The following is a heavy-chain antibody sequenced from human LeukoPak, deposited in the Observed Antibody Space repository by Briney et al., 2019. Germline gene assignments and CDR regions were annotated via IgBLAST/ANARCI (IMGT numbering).Heavy chain of an antibody. CDR3: ARLFPYYDFWNGYSSYGMDV. Sequence: SETLSLTCAVYGGSFSGYHWSWIRQPPGKGLEWIGEINHSGSTNYNPSLKSRVTISVDTSKNQFSLKLSSVTAADTAVYYCARLFPYYDFWNGYSSYGMDVWGQGTTVTVSS. D-gene: IGHD3-3*01. CDR2: INHSGST. CDR1: GGSFSGYH. V-gene: IGHV4-34*01. J-gene: IGHJ6*02.